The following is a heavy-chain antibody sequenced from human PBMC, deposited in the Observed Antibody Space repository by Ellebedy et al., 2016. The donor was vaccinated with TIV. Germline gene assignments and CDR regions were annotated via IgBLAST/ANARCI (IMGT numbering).Heavy chain of an antibody. CDR3: ARGAHSISF. V-gene: IGHV4-59*01. Sequence: SETLSLXXTVSGGSISSYYWSWIRQPPGKGLEWIGYIYYSGSTNYNPSLKSRVTISVDTSKSQFSLKMNSVTPADTAVYYCARGAHSISFWGQGILVTVSS. J-gene: IGHJ4*02. CDR1: GGSISSYY. D-gene: IGHD3-3*02. CDR2: IYYSGST.